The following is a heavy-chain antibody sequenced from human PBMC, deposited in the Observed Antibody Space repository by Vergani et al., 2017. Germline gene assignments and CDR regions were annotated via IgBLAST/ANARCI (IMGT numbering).Heavy chain of an antibody. J-gene: IGHJ6*03. CDR2: IRYDGSNK. CDR1: GFTVRSNY. Sequence: VQLVESGGGLIQPGGSLRLSCAASGFTVRSNYMSWVRQAPGKGLEWVAFIRYDGSNKYYADSVKGLFTISRDNSKNNLYLQMNSLRAEDTAVYYGAKVGGLSYYYYMDVWGKGTTVTVSS. CDR3: AKVGGLSYYYYMDV. V-gene: IGHV3-30*02.